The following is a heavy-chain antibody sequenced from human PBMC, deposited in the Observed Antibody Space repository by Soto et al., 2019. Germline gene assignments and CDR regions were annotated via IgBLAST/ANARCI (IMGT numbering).Heavy chain of an antibody. CDR1: GFTFSSYW. Sequence: AGGSLRLSCAASGFTFSSYWMSWVRQAPGKGLEWVANIKQDGSEKYYVDSVKGRITISRDNAKNSLYLQMNSLRAEDTAVYYCARSAHSDAFDIWGQGTMVTVSS. CDR3: ARSAHSDAFDI. J-gene: IGHJ3*02. V-gene: IGHV3-7*03. CDR2: IKQDGSEK. D-gene: IGHD6-25*01.